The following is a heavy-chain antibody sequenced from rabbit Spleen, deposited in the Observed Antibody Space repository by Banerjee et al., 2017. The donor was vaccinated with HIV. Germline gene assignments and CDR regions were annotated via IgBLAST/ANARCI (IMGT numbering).Heavy chain of an antibody. D-gene: IGHD1-1*01. CDR2: IYTGNGKT. Sequence: QEQLVESGGGLVKPGASLTLTCTASGFSFSSSYDMCWVRQAPGKGLEWIGCIYTGNGKTSYASKAKGRFTISKSSSATVTMQMPSPTAADTYSYVCARNGDGIISCNIYLWGPGTLVTVS. J-gene: IGHJ4*01. CDR1: GFSFSSSYD. CDR3: ARNGDGIISCNIYL. V-gene: IGHV1S45*01.